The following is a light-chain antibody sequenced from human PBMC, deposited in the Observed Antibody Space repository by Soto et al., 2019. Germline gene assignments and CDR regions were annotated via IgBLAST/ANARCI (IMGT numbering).Light chain of an antibody. Sequence: DIQLTQSPSFLSASVGDRVTITCRASQGISSYLAWHQQKPRKAPKLLIYVASTLQSVVPSRFSGSGSGTQFALTISSLQPEDFATYYCEQLNSYPPVNFGQGTRLEIK. J-gene: IGKJ5*01. V-gene: IGKV1-9*01. CDR3: EQLNSYPPVN. CDR2: VAS. CDR1: QGISSY.